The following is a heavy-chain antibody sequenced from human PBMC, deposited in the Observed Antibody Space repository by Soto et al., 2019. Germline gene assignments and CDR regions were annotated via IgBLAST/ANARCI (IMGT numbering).Heavy chain of an antibody. J-gene: IGHJ6*02. V-gene: IGHV4-39*01. CDR3: ARGSSLAGYYSYGMDV. CDR2: FFIGGNT. D-gene: IGHD6-19*01. CDR1: GGSISSSTYY. Sequence: SETLSLTCTVSGGSISSSTYYWGWMRQPPGKGLEWIASFFIGGNTYYNPSLKSRVTISVDTSKNQFSLKLSSVTAADTAVYYCARGSSLAGYYSYGMDVWGQGTTVTVSS.